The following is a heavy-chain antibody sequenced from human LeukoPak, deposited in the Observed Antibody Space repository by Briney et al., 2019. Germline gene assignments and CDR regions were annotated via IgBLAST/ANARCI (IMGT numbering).Heavy chain of an antibody. Sequence: GGSLRLSCVGSGFTFNNHWMSWVRQAPGKGLEWVANIKEDGSEKYYVDSVKGRFTISRDNAKNSLYLQMNSLRAEDMAVYYCTRGYSYGPGVYWGQGTLVTVSS. CDR2: IKEDGSEK. CDR3: TRGYSYGPGVY. J-gene: IGHJ4*02. V-gene: IGHV3-7*01. CDR1: GFTFNNHW. D-gene: IGHD5-18*01.